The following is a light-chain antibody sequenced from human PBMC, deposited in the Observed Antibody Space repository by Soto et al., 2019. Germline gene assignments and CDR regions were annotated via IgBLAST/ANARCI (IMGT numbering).Light chain of an antibody. CDR1: QSINRH. J-gene: IGKJ5*01. CDR2: DAS. Sequence: EIVLTQSPATLSFSPGERATLSCRASQSINRHLAWYRQKPGQAPRLLIYDASNRATGILARFSGSGSGTAFTLTISSLEPEDFAVYYCQQYNNWPPFTFGQGTRLEMK. CDR3: QQYNNWPPFT. V-gene: IGKV3-11*01.